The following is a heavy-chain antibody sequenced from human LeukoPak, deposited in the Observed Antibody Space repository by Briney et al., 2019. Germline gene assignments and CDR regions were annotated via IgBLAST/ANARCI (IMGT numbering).Heavy chain of an antibody. CDR2: INHSGST. D-gene: IGHD2-2*03. V-gene: IGHV4-34*01. Sequence: PSETLSPTCAVYGGSFSGYYWSWIRQPPGKGLEWIGEINHSGSTNYNPSLKSRVTISVDTSKNQFSLKLSSVTAADTAVYYCAKSGYCSSTSCYSHRNNWLDPWGQGTLVTVSS. J-gene: IGHJ5*02. CDR3: AKSGYCSSTSCYSHRNNWLDP. CDR1: GGSFSGYY.